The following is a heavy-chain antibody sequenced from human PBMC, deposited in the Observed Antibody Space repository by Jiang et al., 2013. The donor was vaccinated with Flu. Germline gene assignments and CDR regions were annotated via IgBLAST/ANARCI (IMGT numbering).Heavy chain of an antibody. V-gene: IGHV4-34*01. D-gene: IGHD2-2*02. CDR2: INHGGTT. CDR3: ARGAVGYCSSTTCYNYYHGMDV. Sequence: RETPGKGLEWIGDINHGGTTKYNPSLNSRVTISVDTSKKQFSLTLTSVTAADTAVYYCARGAVGYCSSTTCYNYYHGMDVWGQKGPRSPSPQ. J-gene: IGHJ6*01.